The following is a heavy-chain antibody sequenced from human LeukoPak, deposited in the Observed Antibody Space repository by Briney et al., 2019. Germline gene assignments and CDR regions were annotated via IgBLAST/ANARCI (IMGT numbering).Heavy chain of an antibody. V-gene: IGHV3-7*01. J-gene: IGHJ4*02. CDR3: ARKGLPDY. CDR1: GFTFSDYW. Sequence: HPGGSLRLSCAASGFTFSDYWMSWVRQAPGKGLEWVANIKQDGSDKYYVDSVKGRFTISRDNAKNSLYLQMNSLRAEDTAVYYCARKGLPDYWGQGTLVTVSS. CDR2: IKQDGSDK.